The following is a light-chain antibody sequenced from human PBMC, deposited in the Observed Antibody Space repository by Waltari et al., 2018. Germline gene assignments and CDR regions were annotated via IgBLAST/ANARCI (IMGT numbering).Light chain of an antibody. CDR3: QHYSKWPLLMST. CDR1: QSVTPN. CDR2: GVS. Sequence: EIVMTQSPATLSVSPGGRATLSCRASQSVTPNIAWYQQKPGQAPRLLIYGVSTRATGLPARFSGSGSGTEFILTISSLQSEDIAVYYCQHYSKWPLLMSTFGQGTKVEIK. J-gene: IGKJ2*01. V-gene: IGKV3-15*01.